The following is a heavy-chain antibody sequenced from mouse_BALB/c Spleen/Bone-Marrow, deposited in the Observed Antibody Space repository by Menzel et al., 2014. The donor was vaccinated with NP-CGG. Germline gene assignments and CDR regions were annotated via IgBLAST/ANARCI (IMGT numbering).Heavy chain of an antibody. CDR2: IYPYNGGT. D-gene: IGHD1-2*01. V-gene: IGHV1S29*02. CDR3: ATRFITTAGY. CDR1: GYTFTDYN. Sequence: VQLQHSGPELVKPGASVKISCKASGYTFTDYNMHWVKQSHGKSLEWIGYIYPYNGGTGYNQKFKSKATLTVDNSSSTAYMELRSLTSEDSAVYYCATRFITTAGYWGQGTTLTVSS. J-gene: IGHJ2*01.